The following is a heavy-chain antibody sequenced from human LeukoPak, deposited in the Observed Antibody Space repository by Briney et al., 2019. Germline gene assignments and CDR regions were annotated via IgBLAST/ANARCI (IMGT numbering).Heavy chain of an antibody. CDR3: ARDQGRDGYNLGAFDY. Sequence: SETLSLTCTVSGVSISSSSYYWGWIRQPPGKGLEWIGTIHSSGSTYYNASLKSRVTISVDTSKNQYSLKLSSVTAADTAMYYCARDQGRDGYNLGAFDYWGQGTLVTVSS. V-gene: IGHV4-39*07. J-gene: IGHJ4*02. D-gene: IGHD5-24*01. CDR2: IHSSGST. CDR1: GVSISSSSYY.